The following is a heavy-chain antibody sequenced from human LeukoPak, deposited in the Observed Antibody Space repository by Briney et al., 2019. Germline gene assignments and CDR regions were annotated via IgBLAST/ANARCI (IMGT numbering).Heavy chain of an antibody. Sequence: PGRSLRLSCALSGFIFDDYAMHWVRHAPGKGLEWVSGISWNSGGISYADSVKGRFTISRENAKKSLYLQMNSLRAEDTALYYCAKDFYRAVAGSIGFCGHGILVTVSS. V-gene: IGHV3-9*01. CDR2: ISWNSGGI. CDR3: AKDFYRAVAGSIGF. CDR1: GFIFDDYA. J-gene: IGHJ4*01. D-gene: IGHD6-19*01.